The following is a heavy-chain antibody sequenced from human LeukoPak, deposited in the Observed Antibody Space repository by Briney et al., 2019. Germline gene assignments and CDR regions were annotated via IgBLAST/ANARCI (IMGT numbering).Heavy chain of an antibody. CDR1: GGTFSSYA. CDR3: ATKLGYCSGCSCYGFDY. Sequence: SVKVSCKASGGTFSSYAISWVRQAHGQGLEWMGGIVPIFGTANYAQKFQGRVTITTDESTSTAYMELSSLRSEDTAVYYCATKLGYCSGCSCYGFDYWGQGTLVTVSS. CDR2: IVPIFGTA. V-gene: IGHV1-69*05. D-gene: IGHD2-15*01. J-gene: IGHJ4*02.